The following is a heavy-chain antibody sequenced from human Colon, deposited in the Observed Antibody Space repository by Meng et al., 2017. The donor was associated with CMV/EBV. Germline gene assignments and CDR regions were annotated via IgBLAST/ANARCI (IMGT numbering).Heavy chain of an antibody. CDR2: IYYSGTT. CDR1: GASIRSSDYY. D-gene: IGHD1-26*01. V-gene: IGHV4-39*07. J-gene: IGHJ4*02. Sequence: SQTLSLTCGVSGASIRSSDYYWGWIRQPPGKGLEWIGNIYYSGTTSYNPSLKSRVTVSMDTSNNQFSLNLGFVTAADTAVYYCARGAPVVGATTLDYWGQGTLVTVSS. CDR3: ARGAPVVGATTLDY.